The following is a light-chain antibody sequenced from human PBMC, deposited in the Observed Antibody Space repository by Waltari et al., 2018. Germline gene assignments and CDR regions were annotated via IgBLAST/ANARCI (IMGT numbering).Light chain of an antibody. Sequence: CRASQGIKSDLAWYQHKPGQAPRLLIYGASTRAAGVPARFSGSGSGTEFTLTISSLQSEDFGVYYCQQSKIWPAFGQGTKVEIK. CDR1: QGIKSD. J-gene: IGKJ1*01. CDR2: GAS. CDR3: QQSKIWPA. V-gene: IGKV3-15*01.